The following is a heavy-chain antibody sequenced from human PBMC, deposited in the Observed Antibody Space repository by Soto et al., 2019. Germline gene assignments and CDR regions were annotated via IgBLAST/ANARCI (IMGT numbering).Heavy chain of an antibody. CDR1: GYTFTSHG. J-gene: IGHJ3*02. D-gene: IGHD1-26*01. CDR2: ISTFNGKT. Sequence: QDQLVQSGAEVRKPGASVKVSCRSSGYTFTSHGFAWVRQAPGQGLEWMGWISTFNGKTDYAQKFQGRVTMTADTRTSTGYMELSSLRSDDTAVYYCARLLTEGATFREDAFDMWGPGTKVIVSS. CDR3: ARLLTEGATFREDAFDM. V-gene: IGHV1-18*01.